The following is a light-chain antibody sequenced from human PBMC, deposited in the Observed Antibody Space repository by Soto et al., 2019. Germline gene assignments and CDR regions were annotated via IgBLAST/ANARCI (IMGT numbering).Light chain of an antibody. CDR2: DVI. CDR3: SSYTSSNTYV. Sequence: QSALTQPASVSGSPGQSITISCTGASSDVGGYNYVSWYQQHPGKAPKLMIYDVIHRPSGVSNRFSGSKSGNTASLTISGLEAEDEADYYCSSYTSSNTYVFGTGTKVTVL. J-gene: IGLJ1*01. CDR1: SSDVGGYNY. V-gene: IGLV2-14*01.